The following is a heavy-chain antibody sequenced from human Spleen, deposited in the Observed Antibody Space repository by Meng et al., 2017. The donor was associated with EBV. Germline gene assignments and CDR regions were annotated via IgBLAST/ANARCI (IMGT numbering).Heavy chain of an antibody. CDR1: GKALCRCL. CDR2: INAGNGNT. J-gene: IGHJ4*02. Sequence: LSSCKMTKPGVTVKASSNVSGKALCRCLSQRVRQAPGQRPEWMGWINAGNGNTKFSQKFQGRIAITRDTAASTAFMELSSLSPEDTAVYYRASLGGNSYAWDDWGQGTLVTVSS. D-gene: IGHD4-23*01. CDR3: ASLGGNSYAWDD. V-gene: IGHV1-3*01.